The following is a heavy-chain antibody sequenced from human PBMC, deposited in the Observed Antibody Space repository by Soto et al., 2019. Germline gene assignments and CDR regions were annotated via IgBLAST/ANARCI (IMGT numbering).Heavy chain of an antibody. CDR2: IIPIFGTA. V-gene: IGHV1-69*01. CDR3: ARERSVYCSSTSCPNWFDP. CDR1: GGTFSSYA. D-gene: IGHD2-2*01. J-gene: IGHJ5*02. Sequence: QVQLVQSGAEVKKPGSSVKVSCKASGGTFSSYAISWVRQAPGQGLEWMGGIIPIFGTANYAQKFQGRVTIAADESSSTAYMELSSLRSEDTAVYYCARERSVYCSSTSCPNWFDPWGQGTLVTVSS.